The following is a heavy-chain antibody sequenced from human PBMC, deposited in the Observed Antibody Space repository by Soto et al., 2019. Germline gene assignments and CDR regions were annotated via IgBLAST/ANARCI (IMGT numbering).Heavy chain of an antibody. V-gene: IGHV1-69*01. D-gene: IGHD3-22*01. Sequence: QVQLVQSGAEVKKPGSSVKVSCKASGGTFSSYAISWVRQAPGQGLEWMGGIIPIFGTANYAQKFQGRVTMTADESTSSADMELSSLRSEDTAVYYCARDGRDYDSSTYCAFDIWGHGKMFTVSS. CDR2: IIPIFGTA. CDR1: GGTFSSYA. CDR3: ARDGRDYDSSTYCAFDI. J-gene: IGHJ3*02.